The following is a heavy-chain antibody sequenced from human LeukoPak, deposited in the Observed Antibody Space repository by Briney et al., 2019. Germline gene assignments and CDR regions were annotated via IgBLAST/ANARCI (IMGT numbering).Heavy chain of an antibody. CDR2: ISSSGSTI. CDR1: GFIFSNFN. V-gene: IGHV3-48*04. CDR3: ARDYYDNSGRFDY. D-gene: IGHD3-22*01. Sequence: GGSLRVSCVGSGFIFSNFNMNWVRQAPGKGLEWISYISSSGSTIYYADSVKGRFTISRDNAKNSLYLQMNSLRAEDTAVYYCARDYYDNSGRFDYWGQGTLVTVSS. J-gene: IGHJ4*02.